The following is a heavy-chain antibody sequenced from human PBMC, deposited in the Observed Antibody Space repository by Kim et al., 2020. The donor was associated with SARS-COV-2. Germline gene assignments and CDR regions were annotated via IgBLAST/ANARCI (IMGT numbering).Heavy chain of an antibody. D-gene: IGHD5-12*01. Sequence: TNYHPPPKSRVTISVDTSKNPFSLKLSSVTAADTAVYYCARSVATTSFDYWGQGTLVTVSS. V-gene: IGHV4-59*01. CDR3: ARSVATTSFDY. J-gene: IGHJ4*02. CDR2: T.